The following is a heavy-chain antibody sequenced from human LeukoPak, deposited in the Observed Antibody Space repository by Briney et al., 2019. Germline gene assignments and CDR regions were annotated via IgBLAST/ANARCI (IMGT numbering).Heavy chain of an antibody. CDR3: ARLTPTTLSLYYYYMDV. J-gene: IGHJ6*03. CDR1: GDSISTYY. V-gene: IGHV4-59*12. D-gene: IGHD2/OR15-2a*01. Sequence: SETLSLTCAVSGDSISTYYWSWIRQPPGKGLEWIGYIYYRVTSDYNPSLKSRVTMSVDMSTRQISLKLSSVTAADTAVYYCARLTPTTLSLYYYYMDVWGKGTTVTVSS. CDR2: IYYRVTS.